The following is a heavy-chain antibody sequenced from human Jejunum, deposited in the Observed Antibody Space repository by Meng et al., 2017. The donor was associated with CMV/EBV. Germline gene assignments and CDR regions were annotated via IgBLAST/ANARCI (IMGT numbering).Heavy chain of an antibody. D-gene: IGHD3-3*01. Sequence: WVRQAPGKGLEWVSNIATGDRFGGRKTKYADSVKGRFTISRDDAKNSLYLQMNSLRAEDTAVYYCARGGFALRFLEWSPLVDGVDVWGQGTTVTVSS. CDR3: ARGGFALRFLEWSPLVDGVDV. J-gene: IGHJ6*02. CDR2: IATGDRFGGRKT. V-gene: IGHV3-11*06.